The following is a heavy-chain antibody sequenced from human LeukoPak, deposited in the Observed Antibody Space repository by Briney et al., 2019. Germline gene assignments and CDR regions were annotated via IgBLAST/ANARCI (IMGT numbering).Heavy chain of an antibody. D-gene: IGHD2-15*01. CDR2: ISYDGSNK. J-gene: IGHJ4*02. CDR3: AKDQGYCSGGSCYLTIDY. V-gene: IGHV3-30*18. Sequence: GRSLRLSRAASGFTFSSYGMHWVRQAQGKGLEWVAVISYDGSNKYYADSVKGRFTISRDNSKNTLYLQMNSLRAEDTAVYYCAKDQGYCSGGSCYLTIDYWGQGTLVTVSS. CDR1: GFTFSSYG.